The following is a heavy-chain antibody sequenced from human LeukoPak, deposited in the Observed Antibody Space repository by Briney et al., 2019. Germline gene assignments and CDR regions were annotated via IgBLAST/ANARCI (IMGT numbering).Heavy chain of an antibody. CDR3: ARELPTVGYDY. J-gene: IGHJ4*02. CDR1: GCIFSSYS. D-gene: IGHD4-23*01. CDR2: ISSSSSYI. Sequence: PGGSLRLSCAASGCIFSSYSMNWLRQAGGKGLEWVSSISSSSSYIYYADSVKGRFTISRDNAKNSLYLQMNSLRAADMAVYYCARELPTVGYDYWGQGTLVTVSA. V-gene: IGHV3-21*01.